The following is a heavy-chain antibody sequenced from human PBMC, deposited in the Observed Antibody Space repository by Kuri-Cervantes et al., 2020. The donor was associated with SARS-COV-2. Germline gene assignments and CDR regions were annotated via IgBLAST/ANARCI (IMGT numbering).Heavy chain of an antibody. CDR3: ARDGGPQWLVHPLDY. Sequence: GESLKISCAASGFTVSSNYMSWVRQAPGKGLEWVGNIEEDGSEKNYVDSVKGRFTISRDNAKNSLYQQMNSLRAEDTAVYYCARDGGPQWLVHPLDYWGQGTLVTVSS. CDR1: GFTVSSNY. D-gene: IGHD6-19*01. V-gene: IGHV3-7*01. J-gene: IGHJ4*02. CDR2: IEEDGSEK.